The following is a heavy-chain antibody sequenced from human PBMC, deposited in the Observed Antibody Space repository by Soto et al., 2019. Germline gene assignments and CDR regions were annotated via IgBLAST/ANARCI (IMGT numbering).Heavy chain of an antibody. J-gene: IGHJ4*02. CDR3: ARGPKESYYDRTSYFDY. V-gene: IGHV1-69*13. D-gene: IGHD3-22*01. CDR2: IIPIFGTA. Sequence: SVKVSCKASGGTFSSYAISWVRQAPGQGLEWMGGIIPIFGTANYAQKFQGRVTITADESTSTAYMELSSLRSEDTAVYYCARGPKESYYDRTSYFDYWGQGTLVTVSS. CDR1: GGTFSSYA.